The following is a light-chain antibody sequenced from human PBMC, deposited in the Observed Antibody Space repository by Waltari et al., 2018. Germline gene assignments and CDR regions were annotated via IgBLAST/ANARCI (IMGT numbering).Light chain of an antibody. J-gene: IGKJ4*01. CDR1: QSISSY. Sequence: DIQMTQSPSSLSASVGDRVTITCRASQSISSYLNWFQQKPGKAPKLLIYASSSLQSGVPSRFSGSGSETDFTLTISSLQPEDFAVYYCQHYNSWPLTFGGGTKVEI. CDR3: QHYNSWPLT. CDR2: ASS. V-gene: IGKV1-39*01.